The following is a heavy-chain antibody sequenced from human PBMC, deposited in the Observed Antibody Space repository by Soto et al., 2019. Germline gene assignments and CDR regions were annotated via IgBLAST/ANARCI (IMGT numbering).Heavy chain of an antibody. V-gene: IGHV4-59*01. D-gene: IGHD4-4*01. CDR2: IYDSGNT. CDR3: AGDRYSNWFDY. J-gene: IGHJ4*02. CDR1: GDSISNYY. Sequence: PSETLSLTCTVSGDSISNYYWSWIRQPPGKGLEWIGCIYDSGNTNYNPSLKNRVTISVDTSKNQFSLKLSSVTAADTAVYYCAGDRYSNWFDYSGLGTLVTVSS.